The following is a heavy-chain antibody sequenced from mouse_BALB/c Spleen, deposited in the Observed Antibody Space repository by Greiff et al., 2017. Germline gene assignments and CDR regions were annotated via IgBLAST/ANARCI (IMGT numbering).Heavy chain of an antibody. Sequence: VQLQESGAGLVRPGVSVKISCKGSGYTFTDYAMHWVKQSHAKSLEWIGVISTYYGAASYNQKFKCKATMTVDNSSSTAYMVLARLTSEASDIYYCARSASSGYVAYWGQGTLVTVSA. CDR1: GYTFTDYA. V-gene: IGHV1S137*01. J-gene: IGHJ3*01. CDR2: ISTYYGAA. CDR3: ARSASSGYVAY. D-gene: IGHD3-1*01.